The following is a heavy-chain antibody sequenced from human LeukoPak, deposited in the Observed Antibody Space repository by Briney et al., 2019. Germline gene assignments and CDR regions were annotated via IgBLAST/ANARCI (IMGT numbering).Heavy chain of an antibody. Sequence: GGSLRLSCAASGFTFSSYSMNWVRQAPGKGLEWVSAISGGGGSTYYADSVKGRFSISRDNSKNTLSLQMNSLRAEDTAVYYCAKNKVVALDAFDIWGQGTMVTVSS. CDR1: GFTFSSYS. CDR3: AKNKVVALDAFDI. J-gene: IGHJ3*02. D-gene: IGHD2-15*01. CDR2: ISGGGGST. V-gene: IGHV3-23*01.